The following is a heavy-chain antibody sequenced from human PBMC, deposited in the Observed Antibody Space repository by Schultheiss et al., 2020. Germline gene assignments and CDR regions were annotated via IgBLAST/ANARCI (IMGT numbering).Heavy chain of an antibody. D-gene: IGHD1-14*01. V-gene: IGHV4-34*01. Sequence: SDTLSLTCIVSGGSINSYYWSWIRQPPGKGLEWIGEINHSGSTNYNPSLKSRVTISVDTSKNQFSLKLSSLTAADTAVYYCARDRSRIGAPEYWGQGSLVTVSS. J-gene: IGHJ1*01. CDR3: ARDRSRIGAPEY. CDR2: INHSGST. CDR1: GGSINSYY.